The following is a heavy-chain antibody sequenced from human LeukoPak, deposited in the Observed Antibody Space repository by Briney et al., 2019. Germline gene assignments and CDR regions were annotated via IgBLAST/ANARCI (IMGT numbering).Heavy chain of an antibody. V-gene: IGHV3-48*01. CDR1: GYTFSDYT. CDR3: TRDLEY. CDR2: ISSGGSVT. J-gene: IGHJ4*02. Sequence: PGGSLRLSCGASGYTFSDYTMNWVRQAPGKGPEWISYISSGGSVTHYADSVKGRFTISRGNVENSLYLQMNSLRVEDTAVYYCTRDLEYWGQGVLVTVSS.